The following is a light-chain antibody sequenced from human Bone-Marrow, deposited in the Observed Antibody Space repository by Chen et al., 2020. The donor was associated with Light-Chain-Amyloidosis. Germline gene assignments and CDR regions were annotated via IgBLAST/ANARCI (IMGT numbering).Light chain of an antibody. J-gene: IGKJ3*01. CDR2: LGF. Sequence: DIVMTQSPLSLPVTPGEPASISCRSSLSLLHSNGYSYVDWYVQKPGQSPHLLIYLGFRRASGVPDRFSGSGSGTDFTLKISRVEAYDVGVYYCMQALETPFAFGPWTKVEIK. CDR3: MQALETPFA. V-gene: IGKV2-28*01. CDR1: LSLLHSNGYSY.